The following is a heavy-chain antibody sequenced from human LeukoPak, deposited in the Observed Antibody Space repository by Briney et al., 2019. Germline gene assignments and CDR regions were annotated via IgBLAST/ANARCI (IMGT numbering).Heavy chain of an antibody. D-gene: IGHD3-10*01. J-gene: IGHJ5*02. Sequence: SETLSLTCTISGYSISSGYYWGWIRQPPGKGLEWIVSIYHSGSTYYNPSLKSRVTISVDTSKNQFSLKLSSVTAADTAVYYCARDSMVRGVIHWFDPWGQGTLVTVSS. CDR2: IYHSGST. CDR1: GYSISSGYY. V-gene: IGHV4-38-2*02. CDR3: ARDSMVRGVIHWFDP.